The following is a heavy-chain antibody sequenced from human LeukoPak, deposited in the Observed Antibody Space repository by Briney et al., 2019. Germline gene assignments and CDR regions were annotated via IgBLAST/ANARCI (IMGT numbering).Heavy chain of an antibody. CDR2: ISSSSSYI. J-gene: IGHJ4*02. V-gene: IGHV3-21*01. D-gene: IGHD2-2*01. CDR3: ARDGRRYCSSTSCYVVY. Sequence: GGSLRLSCAPSAFTFSSYSMNWVRQAPGKGLEWVSSISSSSSYIYYADSVKGRFTISRDNAKNSLYLQMNSLRAEDTAVYYCARDGRRYCSSTSCYVVYWGQGTLVTVSS. CDR1: AFTFSSYS.